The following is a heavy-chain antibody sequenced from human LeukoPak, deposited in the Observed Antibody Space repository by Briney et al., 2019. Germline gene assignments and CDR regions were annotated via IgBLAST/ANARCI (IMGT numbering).Heavy chain of an antibody. D-gene: IGHD6-13*01. CDR1: GGSISSYY. V-gene: IGHV4-59*08. J-gene: IGHJ4*02. Sequence: SETLSLTCTVSGGSISSYYWSWIRQPPGKGLEWIGYIHYSGSTNYKPSLESRVTISVDTSKNQFSLKLSSVTAADTAVYYCARRSSNWSFDHWGQGTLVTVSS. CDR2: IHYSGST. CDR3: ARRSSNWSFDH.